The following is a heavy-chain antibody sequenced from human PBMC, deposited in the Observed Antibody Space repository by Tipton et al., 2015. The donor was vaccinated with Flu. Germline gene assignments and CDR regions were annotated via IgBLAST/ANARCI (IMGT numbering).Heavy chain of an antibody. V-gene: IGHV3-9*01. CDR1: GFNIDVYA. CDR2: ISWHNGDI. CDR3: AKDETSGSDYVFDQ. Sequence: SLRLSCAASGFNIDVYAMHWVRQAPGKGLEWVSGISWHNGDIAYADSVKGRFTISRDNAKNSLYLQMNSLRTEDTALYYCAKDETSGSDYVFDQWGQGTLVTVSS. J-gene: IGHJ4*02. D-gene: IGHD5-12*01.